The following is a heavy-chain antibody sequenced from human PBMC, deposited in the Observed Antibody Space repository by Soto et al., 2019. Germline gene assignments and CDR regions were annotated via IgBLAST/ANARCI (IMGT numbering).Heavy chain of an antibody. J-gene: IGHJ6*04. CDR1: GYTFTSYG. CDR3: ARLHSGSYFSYYGMDV. Sequence: GASVKVSGKASGYTFTSYGISWVRQAPGQGLEWMGWISAYNGNTNYAQKLQGRVTMTTDTSTSTAYMELRSLRSDDTAVYYCARLHSGSYFSYYGMDVWGKGTMVTVSS. D-gene: IGHD1-26*01. CDR2: ISAYNGNT. V-gene: IGHV1-18*01.